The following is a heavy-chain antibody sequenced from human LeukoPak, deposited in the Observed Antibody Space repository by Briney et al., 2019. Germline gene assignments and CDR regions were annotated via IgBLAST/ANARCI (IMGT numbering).Heavy chain of an antibody. V-gene: IGHV4-38-2*02. J-gene: IGHJ6*03. CDR2: IYHGGSA. CDR1: RYSLSSRYY. CDR3: ARVGGYGYHYYYMDV. Sequence: SDTLSLTCSVSRYSLSSRYYWAWTRQPPGKGLECIGSIYHGGSAYYNASLKSRVTISVDTSKNQFSLELPSVTAADTAVYYCARVGGYGYHYYYMDVWGKGATVTVSS. D-gene: IGHD5-12*01.